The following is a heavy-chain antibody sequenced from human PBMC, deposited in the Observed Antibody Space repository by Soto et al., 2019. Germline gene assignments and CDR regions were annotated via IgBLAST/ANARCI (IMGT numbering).Heavy chain of an antibody. V-gene: IGHV4-59*01. CDR1: GDSISSYY. D-gene: IGHD3-22*01. Sequence: QVQLQESGPGLVKPSETLSLTCAISGDSISSYYCMWIRQPPGKGLESIGYLYYGRSANYNPSLKSRVTLSVDTSTNQCSLTLSSMTAAVTAVYYCALRSMAVVPEYWGQGTLVTVSS. CDR3: ALRSMAVVPEY. CDR2: LYYGRSA. J-gene: IGHJ4*02.